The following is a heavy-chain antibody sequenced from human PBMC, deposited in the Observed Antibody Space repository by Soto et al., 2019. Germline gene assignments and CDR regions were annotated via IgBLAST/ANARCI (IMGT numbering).Heavy chain of an antibody. J-gene: IGHJ4*02. D-gene: IGHD6-6*01. CDR1: GFTFSSYA. CDR2: ISGSDDST. CDR3: AKRRSSSTFDY. V-gene: IGHV3-23*01. Sequence: GGSLRLSCAASGFTFSSYAMSWVRQAPGKGLEWVSVISGSDDSTYYADSVKGWFTISRDNSKNTLYLQMNSLRAEDTAVYYCAKRRSSSTFDYWGQGTLVTVS.